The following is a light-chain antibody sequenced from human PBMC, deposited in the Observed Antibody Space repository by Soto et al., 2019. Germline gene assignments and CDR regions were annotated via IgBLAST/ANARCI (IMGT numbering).Light chain of an antibody. CDR3: QQHANWPLT. CDR2: EES. J-gene: IGKJ4*01. V-gene: IGKV3-11*01. CDR1: QSVCNN. Sequence: EIVLTQSTATLSLSPGERATLSCRASQSVCNNLAWYQQKPGQAPGLLIYEESTRATVIPARFSGSGSVTDFTLTICTIEPEDFAVYYCQQHANWPLTLGGGTKVEIK.